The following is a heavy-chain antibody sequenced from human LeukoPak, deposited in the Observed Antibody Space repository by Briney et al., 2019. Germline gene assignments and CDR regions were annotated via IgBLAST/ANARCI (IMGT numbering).Heavy chain of an antibody. CDR3: ARRYGSNYPFDY. V-gene: IGHV4-59*08. CDR2: ILYSDT. CDR1: GGSISHYY. D-gene: IGHD4-23*01. Sequence: SETLSLTCTVSGGSISHYYWSWLRQPPGKGLEWIGHILYSDTNYNPALKSRGTISIDTANNKFSLRLGSVTAADTAIYYCARRYGSNYPFDYWGQGTLVAVSS. J-gene: IGHJ4*02.